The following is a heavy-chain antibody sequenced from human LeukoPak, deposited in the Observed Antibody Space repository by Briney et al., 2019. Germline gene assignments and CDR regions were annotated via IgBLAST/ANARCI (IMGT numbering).Heavy chain of an antibody. CDR3: ARVPAGGWLVLGGGASFDY. Sequence: SQTLSLTCTVSGGSISSGGYYWSWIRQPPGKGLEWIGYIYHSGSTYYNPSLKSRVTISVDTSKNQFSLKLSSVTAADTAVYYCARVPAGGWLVLGGGASFDYWGQGTLVTVSS. V-gene: IGHV4-30-2*01. D-gene: IGHD6-19*01. CDR1: GGSISSGGYY. J-gene: IGHJ4*02. CDR2: IYHSGST.